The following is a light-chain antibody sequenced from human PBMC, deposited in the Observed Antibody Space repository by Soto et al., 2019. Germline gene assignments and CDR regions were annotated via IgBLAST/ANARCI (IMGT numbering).Light chain of an antibody. Sequence: VLTQSPGTLSLSPGERAILSCRASQSVSSSYLAWYQQKPGQAPRLLIYGASSRATGIPDRFSGSGSGTDFTLTISRLEAEDFAVYYCQQYGSSPKTFGQGTKVDIK. CDR2: GAS. CDR3: QQYGSSPKT. V-gene: IGKV3-20*01. CDR1: QSVSSSY. J-gene: IGKJ1*01.